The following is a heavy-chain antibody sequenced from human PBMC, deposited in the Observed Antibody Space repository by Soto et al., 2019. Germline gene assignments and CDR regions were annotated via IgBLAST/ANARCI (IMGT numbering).Heavy chain of an antibody. CDR2: IYYSGST. D-gene: IGHD2-8*02. Sequence: LQILPPPYTVACGSIINLGYHWILIRQHPGKGLEWIGYIYYSGSTYYNPSLKSRVTISVDTSKNQFSLKLSSVTAADTAVYYCGRHGLVPIDYWGQGTLLT. J-gene: IGHJ4*02. V-gene: IGHV4-31*03. CDR1: CGSIINLGYH. CDR3: GRHGLVPIDY.